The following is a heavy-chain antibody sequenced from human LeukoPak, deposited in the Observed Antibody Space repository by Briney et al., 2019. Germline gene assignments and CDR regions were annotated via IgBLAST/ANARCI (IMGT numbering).Heavy chain of an antibody. CDR3: ARALWLVLGWFDP. CDR2: INAGNGNT. CDR1: GYTFTSYA. D-gene: IGHD6-19*01. Sequence: ASVKVSCKASGYTFTSYAMHWVRQAPGQRLEWMGWINAGNGNTKYSQKFQGRVTITADESTSTAYMELSSLRSEDTAVYYCARALWLVLGWFDPWGQGTLVTVSS. J-gene: IGHJ5*02. V-gene: IGHV1-3*01.